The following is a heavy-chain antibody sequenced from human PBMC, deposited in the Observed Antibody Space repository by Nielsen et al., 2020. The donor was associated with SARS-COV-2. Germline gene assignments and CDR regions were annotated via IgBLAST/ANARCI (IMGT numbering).Heavy chain of an antibody. Sequence: GESLKISCAASGFTFSSYGMHWVRQAPGKGLEWVAVIWYGGSNKYYAESVKGRFTISRDNAKNSLYLQMNSLRAEDTAVYYCARDFGSSGLFGAFDIWGQGTMVTVSS. V-gene: IGHV3-33*08. CDR1: GFTFSSYG. D-gene: IGHD3-16*01. CDR2: IWYGGSNK. J-gene: IGHJ3*02. CDR3: ARDFGSSGLFGAFDI.